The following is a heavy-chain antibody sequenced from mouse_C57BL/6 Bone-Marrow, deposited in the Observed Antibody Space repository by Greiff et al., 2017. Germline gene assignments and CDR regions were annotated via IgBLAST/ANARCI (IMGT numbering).Heavy chain of an antibody. V-gene: IGHV1-74*01. Sequence: QVQLQQPGAELVKPGASVKVSCKASGYTFTSYWMHWVKQRPGQGLEWIGRIHPSDSDTNYNQKFKGKATLTVDKSSSTAYMQLSSLTSEDSAVYYCAKTITTGIYYAMDYWGQGTSDTVSS. J-gene: IGHJ4*01. CDR3: AKTITTGIYYAMDY. CDR2: IHPSDSDT. CDR1: GYTFTSYW. D-gene: IGHD2-4*01.